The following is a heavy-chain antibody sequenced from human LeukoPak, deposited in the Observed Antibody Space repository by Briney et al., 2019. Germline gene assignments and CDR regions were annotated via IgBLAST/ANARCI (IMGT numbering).Heavy chain of an antibody. CDR2: IRYDGSNK. V-gene: IGHV3-30*02. D-gene: IGHD6-13*01. CDR1: GFTFSSYN. CDR3: ARPVYSSSWDDAFDI. J-gene: IGHJ3*02. Sequence: GGTLRLSCAASGFTFSSYNMNWVRQAPDKGLEWVAFIRYDGSNKYYAESVKGRFTISRDNSKNTLYLQMDSLRAENTAVYYCARPVYSSSWDDAFDIWGQGTMVTVSS.